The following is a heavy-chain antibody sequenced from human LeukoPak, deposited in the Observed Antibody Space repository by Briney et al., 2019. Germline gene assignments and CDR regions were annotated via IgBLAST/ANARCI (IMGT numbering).Heavy chain of an antibody. CDR2: IYSGGST. Sequence: PGGSLRLSCAASGFIVSSNYMSWVRQAPGKGLEWVSVIYSGGSTYHADSVKGRFTISRDNSKNTLHLQMNSLRAEDTAVYYCARGEDYGDYFDYWGQGTLVTVSS. CDR3: ARGEDYGDYFDY. J-gene: IGHJ4*02. D-gene: IGHD4-17*01. V-gene: IGHV3-53*01. CDR1: GFIVSSNY.